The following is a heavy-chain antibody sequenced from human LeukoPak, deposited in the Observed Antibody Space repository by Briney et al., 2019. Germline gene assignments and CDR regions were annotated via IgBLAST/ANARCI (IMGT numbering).Heavy chain of an antibody. V-gene: IGHV4-34*01. J-gene: IGHJ5*02. D-gene: IGHD3-22*01. CDR2: INHSGST. CDR3: ACTAYYYDSSAPPRYFGWFDP. Sequence: SETLSLTCAVYGGSFSGYYWSWIRQPPGKGPEWIGEINHSGSTNYNPSLKSRVTISVDTSKNQFSLKLSSVTAADTAVYYCACTAYYYDSSAPPRYFGWFDPWGQGTLVTVSS. CDR1: GGSFSGYY.